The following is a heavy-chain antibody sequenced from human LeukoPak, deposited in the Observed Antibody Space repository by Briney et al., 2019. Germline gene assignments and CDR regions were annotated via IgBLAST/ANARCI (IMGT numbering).Heavy chain of an antibody. CDR1: GGSINSYY. Sequence: SETLSLTCTVAGGSINSYYWSWIRQPPGKGLEWIGYIYYSGSTNYNPSLKSRVTMSVDTSKNQFSLKLSSVTAADTAVYYCARVKGLGWFDPWGQGTLVTVSS. CDR2: IYYSGST. V-gene: IGHV4-59*12. D-gene: IGHD2-21*01. J-gene: IGHJ5*02. CDR3: ARVKGLGWFDP.